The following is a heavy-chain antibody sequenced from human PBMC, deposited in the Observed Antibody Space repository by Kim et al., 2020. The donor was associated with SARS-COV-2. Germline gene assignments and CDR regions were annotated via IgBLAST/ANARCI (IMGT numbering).Heavy chain of an antibody. D-gene: IGHD1-26*01. CDR3: ARRKYKATDWFDP. CDR2: IHDSGST. V-gene: IGHV4-39*01. J-gene: IGHJ5*02. Sequence: SETLSLTCTVSGGSISSGSYYWGWIRQPPGKGREWIGNIHDSGSTYYNPSLKSRVTISVDTTKNQFSLKLSSVTAAETAVYYCARRKYKATDWFDPWGQGTLVTVSS. CDR1: GGSISSGSYY.